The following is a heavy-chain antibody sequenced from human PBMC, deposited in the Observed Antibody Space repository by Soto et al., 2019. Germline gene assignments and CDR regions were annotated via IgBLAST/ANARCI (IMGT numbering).Heavy chain of an antibody. V-gene: IGHV1-69*01. D-gene: IGHD2-21*02. Sequence: VQLVQSGAEVKKTGSSVKVSCKASGGTFNQFAFSWVRQAPGQGFEWMGGIIPVFRSANYAQRFRGRITITADEYTSTVYLYLNDLRSDDTAVYYCARRYCASDNCHLFYYFVDLWGLGTTVTVSS. CDR1: GGTFNQFA. CDR3: ARRYCASDNCHLFYYFVDL. CDR2: IIPVFRSA. J-gene: IGHJ6*02.